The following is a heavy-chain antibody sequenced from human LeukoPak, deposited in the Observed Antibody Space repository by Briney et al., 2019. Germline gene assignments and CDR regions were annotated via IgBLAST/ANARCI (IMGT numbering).Heavy chain of an antibody. CDR1: GYSFTDYY. D-gene: IGHD3-10*01. V-gene: IGHV1-2*02. Sequence: ASVKVSCEASGYSFTDYYIHWVRQAPGQGLEWMGWINPNTGDTRYSQRFQGRVTMTCDTSMTTAYMDLSSLTPDDTAIYYCAKRNYYGDLPIFDFWGQGTLVTVSS. J-gene: IGHJ4*02. CDR2: INPNTGDT. CDR3: AKRNYYGDLPIFDF.